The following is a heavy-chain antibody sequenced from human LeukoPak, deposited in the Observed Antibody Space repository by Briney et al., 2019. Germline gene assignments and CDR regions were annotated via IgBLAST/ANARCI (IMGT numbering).Heavy chain of an antibody. J-gene: IGHJ3*02. V-gene: IGHV1-2*06. Sequence: GASVKVSCTASGYTFTAYYMHWLRHAPGQGLEWMGRINPDRGGTNYAQKFQGRVTMTRDKSISTAYMELTSLRSDDTAVYYCARGPYDYVWGNYRYTGDAFDIWGHGTVVTVSS. CDR3: ARGPYDYVWGNYRYTGDAFDI. CDR2: INPDRGGT. D-gene: IGHD3-16*02. CDR1: GYTFTAYY.